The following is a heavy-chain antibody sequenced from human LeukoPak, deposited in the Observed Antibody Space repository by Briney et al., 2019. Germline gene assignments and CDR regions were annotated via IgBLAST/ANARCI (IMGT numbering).Heavy chain of an antibody. D-gene: IGHD3-10*01. CDR1: GDSVSSYRAA. CDR2: TLYRSTWYN. Sequence: SQTLSLTCAISGDSVSSYRAAWDWVRQSPSRVLEWLGRTLYRSTWYNDYAVSVKGRISFNSDRSKNQVSLQLNSVTPEDTAVYYCARETTIIGGVLNPIDYWGQGTLVTVSS. V-gene: IGHV6-1*01. CDR3: ARETTIIGGVLNPIDY. J-gene: IGHJ4*02.